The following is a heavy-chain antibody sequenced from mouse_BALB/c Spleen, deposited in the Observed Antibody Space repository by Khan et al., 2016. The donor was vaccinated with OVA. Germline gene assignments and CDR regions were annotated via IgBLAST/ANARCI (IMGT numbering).Heavy chain of an antibody. CDR3: ARSPYGNFAY. Sequence: EVHLVESGGGLVKPGGSLKLSCAASGFTFSTYAMSWVRQTPEKRLEWVATISSDGDYTYFPDNVTGRFTISRDNVKNTLCLQMTSLRSEDTAMYYCARSPYGNFAYWGQGTLVTVSA. CDR1: GFTFSTYA. V-gene: IGHV5-9-3*01. J-gene: IGHJ3*01. D-gene: IGHD2-1*01. CDR2: ISSDGDYT.